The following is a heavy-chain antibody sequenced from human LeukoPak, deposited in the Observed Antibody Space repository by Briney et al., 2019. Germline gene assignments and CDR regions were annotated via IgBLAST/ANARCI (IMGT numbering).Heavy chain of an antibody. CDR1: GYTFTDYY. V-gene: IGHV1-2*02. D-gene: IGHD2-15*01. CDR3: TYCSGGSCYLFDY. CDR2: INPNSGGT. Sequence: GASVTVSCMASGYTFTDYYMHWVRQAPGQGVEGVGWINPNSGGTNYAQKFQGRVTMTSDTSIRTAYMELSRLRSDDTAVYYCTYCSGGSCYLFDYWGQGTLVTVSS. J-gene: IGHJ4*02.